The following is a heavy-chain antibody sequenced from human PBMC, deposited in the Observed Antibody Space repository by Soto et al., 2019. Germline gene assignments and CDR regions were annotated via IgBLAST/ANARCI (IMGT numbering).Heavy chain of an antibody. V-gene: IGHV3-15*01. J-gene: IGHJ4*02. Sequence: EVQLVESGGGLVKPGGSLRLSCAASGFTFSNAWMSWVRQAPGKGLEWVGRIKSKTDGGTTDYAAPVKGRFTISRDDSKNTLYLQMNSLKTEDTAVYYCTTDLNVLRFLEWLPTDYWGQGTVVTVSS. CDR3: TTDLNVLRFLEWLPTDY. CDR2: IKSKTDGGTT. CDR1: GFTFSNAW. D-gene: IGHD3-3*01.